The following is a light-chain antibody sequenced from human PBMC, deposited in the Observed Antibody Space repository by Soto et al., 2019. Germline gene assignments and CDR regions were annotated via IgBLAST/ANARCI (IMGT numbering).Light chain of an antibody. CDR1: QSVSSSY. Sequence: EIVLTQSPGTLSLSPGERATLSCRASQSVSSSYLAWYQQKPGQAPRLLIYAASCRATGIPDRFSGSGSGTDFTLTINRLEPEDFAVYYCQQYGRSPWTFGQGTKVEIK. CDR3: QQYGRSPWT. CDR2: AAS. V-gene: IGKV3-20*01. J-gene: IGKJ1*01.